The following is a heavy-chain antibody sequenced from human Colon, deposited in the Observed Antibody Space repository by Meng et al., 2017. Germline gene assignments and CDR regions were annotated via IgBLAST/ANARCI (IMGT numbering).Heavy chain of an antibody. J-gene: IGHJ4*02. CDR3: ARDGGHRADS. CDR2: INSDGSST. CDR1: GFTLSSYW. Sequence: VAVVGCGGGLVQTVWSLTLSCAASGFTLSSYWSHWVRQAPGKGLVWVSRINSDGSSTSYADSVKGRFTISRDNAKNTLYLQMNSLRAEDTAVYYCARDGGHRADSWGQGTLVTVSS. V-gene: IGHV3-74*01. D-gene: IGHD2-15*01.